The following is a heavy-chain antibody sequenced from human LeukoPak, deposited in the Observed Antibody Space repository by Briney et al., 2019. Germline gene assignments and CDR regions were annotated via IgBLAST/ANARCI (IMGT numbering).Heavy chain of an antibody. CDR3: ASAVASHYYYYGMDV. J-gene: IGHJ6*02. CDR1: GGTFSSYA. CDR2: IIPIFGTA. D-gene: IGHD2-15*01. V-gene: IGHV1-69*13. Sequence: ASVKVSCKASGGTFSSYAISWVRQAPGQGLEWMGGIIPIFGTANYAQKFQGRVTITADESTSTAYMELSGLRSEDTAVYYCASAVASHYYYYGMDVWGQGTTVTVSS.